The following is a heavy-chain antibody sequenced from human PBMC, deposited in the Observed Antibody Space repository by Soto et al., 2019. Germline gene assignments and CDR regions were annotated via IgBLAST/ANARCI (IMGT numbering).Heavy chain of an antibody. CDR3: AAQGVGGSYVYTFDP. J-gene: IGHJ5*02. CDR1: GGSISSSSYY. CDR2: IYYSGST. D-gene: IGHD1-26*01. Sequence: QLQLQESGPGLVKPSETLSLTCTVSGGSISSSSYYWGWIRQPPGKGLEWIGSIYYSGSTYYNPSLKSRGPISVDTSKHHFSLQLSSVTAADTAVYYCAAQGVGGSYVYTFDPWGQGTLVTVSS. V-gene: IGHV4-39*02.